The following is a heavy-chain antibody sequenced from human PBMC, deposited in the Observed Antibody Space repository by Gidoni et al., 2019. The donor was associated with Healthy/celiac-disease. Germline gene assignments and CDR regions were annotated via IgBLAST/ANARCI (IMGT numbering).Heavy chain of an antibody. J-gene: IGHJ4*02. CDR2: SSGSSSYI. Sequence: EVQLVESGGGLVTPGGSLSLPCAASGFPFSSYSMNWVRQAPGKGLEWVSSSSGSSSYIYYADSVKGRFTISRDNAKNALYLQMNSLRAEDTAVYYCARDLADIVGATDPFAPDYWGQGTLVTVSS. CDR3: ARDLADIVGATDPFAPDY. V-gene: IGHV3-21*01. D-gene: IGHD1-26*01. CDR1: GFPFSSYS.